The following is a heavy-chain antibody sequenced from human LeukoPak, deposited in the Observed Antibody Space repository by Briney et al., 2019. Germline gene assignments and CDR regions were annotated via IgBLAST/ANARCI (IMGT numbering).Heavy chain of an antibody. Sequence: ASVKVSCKVSGYTLTELSMHWVRQAPGKGLEWMGGFDPEDGETIYAQKFQGRVTMTEDTSTDTAYMELSSLRSDDTAVYYCARDSEAGGTGYYPPDYWGQGTRVTVSS. CDR3: ARDSEAGGTGYYPPDY. J-gene: IGHJ4*02. D-gene: IGHD3/OR15-3a*01. V-gene: IGHV1-24*01. CDR2: FDPEDGET. CDR1: GYTLTELS.